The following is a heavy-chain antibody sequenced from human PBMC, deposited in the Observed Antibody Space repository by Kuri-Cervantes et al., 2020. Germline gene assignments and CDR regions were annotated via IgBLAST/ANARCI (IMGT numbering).Heavy chain of an antibody. CDR3: AKFSWNDGPDY. Sequence: ETLSLTCAASGFTFSSYSMNWVRQAPGKGLEWVSSISSSSSYIYYADSVKGRFTISRDNAKNLLYLQMNSLRAEDTAVYYCAKFSWNDGPDYWGQGTLVTVSS. CDR1: GFTFSSYS. D-gene: IGHD1-1*01. V-gene: IGHV3-21*04. J-gene: IGHJ4*02. CDR2: ISSSSSYI.